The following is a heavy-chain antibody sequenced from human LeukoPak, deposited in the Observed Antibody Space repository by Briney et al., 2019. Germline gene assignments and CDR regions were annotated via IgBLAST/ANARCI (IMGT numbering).Heavy chain of an antibody. CDR2: VYTTGSS. J-gene: IGHJ4*02. CDR3: ARHDERGDSYGFFEY. D-gene: IGHD5-18*01. CDR1: GASMRSYY. Sequence: PSQTLSLTCTVSGASMRSYYWSWIRQPPGKGLEWIGYVYTTGSSNYNPSLKSRATISVDMSKRQVSLKLSSVTAADTAVYYCARHDERGDSYGFFEYWGQGTPVTVSS. V-gene: IGHV4-4*08.